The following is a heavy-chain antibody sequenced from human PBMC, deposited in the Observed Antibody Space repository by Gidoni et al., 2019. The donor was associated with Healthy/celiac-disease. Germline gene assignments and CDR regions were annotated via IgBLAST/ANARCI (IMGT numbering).Heavy chain of an antibody. CDR3: ASTRALGAFDI. CDR1: GGSFSGYY. Sequence: QVQLQQWGAGLLKPSETLSLTCAVYGGSFSGYYWSWIRQPPGKGREWIGEINHSGSTNYNPSLKSRVTISVDTSKNQFSLKLSSVTAADTAVYYCASTRALGAFDIWGQGTMVTVSS. J-gene: IGHJ3*02. V-gene: IGHV4-34*01. CDR2: INHSGST. D-gene: IGHD7-27*01.